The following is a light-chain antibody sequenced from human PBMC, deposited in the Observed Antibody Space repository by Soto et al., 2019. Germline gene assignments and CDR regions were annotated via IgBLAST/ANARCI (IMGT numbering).Light chain of an antibody. CDR1: SSDVGGYNY. V-gene: IGLV2-8*01. CDR2: EVS. J-gene: IGLJ1*01. Sequence: ALTQPPSASGSPGQSVTISCTGTSSDVGGYNYISWYQQHPGKAPKLMIYEVSKRPSGVPDRFSGSKSGNTASLTVSGLQAEDEADYYCSSYAGSNNYVFGTGTKVTVL. CDR3: SSYAGSNNYV.